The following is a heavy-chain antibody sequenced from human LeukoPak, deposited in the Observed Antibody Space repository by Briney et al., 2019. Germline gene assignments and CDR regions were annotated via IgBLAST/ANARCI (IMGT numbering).Heavy chain of an antibody. CDR3: AKPISGGLAVTADWFHP. CDR1: GFAFSVYA. J-gene: IGHJ5*01. Sequence: GGSLRLSCTASGFAFSVYAMSWLRQPPGKGLEWVSTINANSGTTSYAASVRGRFTISRDNSKNTLYLQLNTLRADDAATYYCAKPISGGLAVTADWFHPWGQGTLVVVSS. CDR2: INANSGTT. D-gene: IGHD6-19*01. V-gene: IGHV3-23*01.